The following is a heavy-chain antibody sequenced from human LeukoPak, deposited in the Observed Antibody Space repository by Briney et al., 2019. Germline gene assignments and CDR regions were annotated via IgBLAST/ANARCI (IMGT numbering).Heavy chain of an antibody. CDR1: GYTFTGYY. Sequence: GASVKVSCKTSGYTFTGYYMHWVRQAPGQGLEWMGWINPNSGGTNYAQKFQGRVTMTRDTSISTAYMELSRLRSDDTAVYYCARVSPVSYSSSWMNWFDPWGQGTLVTVSS. CDR2: INPNSGGT. V-gene: IGHV1-2*02. CDR3: ARVSPVSYSSSWMNWFDP. D-gene: IGHD6-6*01. J-gene: IGHJ5*02.